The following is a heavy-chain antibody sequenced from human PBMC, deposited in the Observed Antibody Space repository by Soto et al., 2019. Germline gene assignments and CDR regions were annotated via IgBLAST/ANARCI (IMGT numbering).Heavy chain of an antibody. D-gene: IGHD3-22*01. CDR3: ARECYDSSGYYYGNNWFEP. Sequence: ASVKVSCKASGYTFTXYGISWVRQAPGQGLEWMGWISAYNGNTNYAQKLQGRVTMTTDTSTSTAHMELRSLRSDDTAVYYCARECYDSSGYYYGNNWFEPSGQGTLVTVSS. J-gene: IGHJ5*02. CDR2: ISAYNGNT. CDR1: GYTFTXYG. V-gene: IGHV1-18*01.